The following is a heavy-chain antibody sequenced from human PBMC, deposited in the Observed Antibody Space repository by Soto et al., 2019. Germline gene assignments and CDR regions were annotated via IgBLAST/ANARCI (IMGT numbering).Heavy chain of an antibody. CDR1: GFTFSSYS. CDR2: ISSSSSTI. Sequence: EVQLVESGGGLVQPGGSLRLSCAASGFTFSSYSMNWVRQAPGKGLEWVSYISSSSSTIYYADSVKGRFTISRDNAKNSLYLQMNSLRAEDTAVYYCASLGYSGYYVFDYWGQGTLVTVSS. V-gene: IGHV3-48*01. J-gene: IGHJ4*02. D-gene: IGHD5-12*01. CDR3: ASLGYSGYYVFDY.